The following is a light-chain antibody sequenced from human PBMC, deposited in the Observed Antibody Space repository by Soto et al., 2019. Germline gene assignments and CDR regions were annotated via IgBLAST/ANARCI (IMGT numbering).Light chain of an antibody. CDR3: QQSFNSPMFT. CDR1: QSISNS. CDR2: AAS. Sequence: DIQMTQSPSSLSASVGDRVTITCQSSQSISNSLNWYQQKPVMAPKLLIYAASTLGYGIPSRFSGSGTSTHFTLTISSLKPDDFATYYCQQSFNSPMFTFGQGTKVDIK. V-gene: IGKV1-39*01. J-gene: IGKJ2*01.